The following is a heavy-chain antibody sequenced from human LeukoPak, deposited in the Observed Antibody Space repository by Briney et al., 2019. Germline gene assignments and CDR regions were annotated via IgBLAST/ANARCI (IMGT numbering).Heavy chain of an antibody. D-gene: IGHD2-15*01. V-gene: IGHV3-30*18. CDR2: ISYDGSNK. Sequence: GRSLRLSCAASGFTFSSYGMHWVRQAPGKGLEWVAVISYDGSNKYYADSVKGRFTISRDNSKNTLYLQMNSLRAEDTAGYYCAKVMSGYCSGGSCYYYYGMDVWGQGTTVTVSS. CDR3: AKVMSGYCSGGSCYYYYGMDV. CDR1: GFTFSSYG. J-gene: IGHJ6*02.